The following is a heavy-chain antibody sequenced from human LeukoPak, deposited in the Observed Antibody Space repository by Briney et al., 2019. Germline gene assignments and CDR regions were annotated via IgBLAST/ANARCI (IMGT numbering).Heavy chain of an antibody. Sequence: ASVKVSCKASGYTFTSYDINWVRQATGQGLEWMGWMNPNSGNTGYAQKFQGRVTITRNTSISTAYMELSSLRSEDTAVYYCARGPDYSSYAYSFDYWGQGTLVTVSS. CDR2: MNPNSGNT. CDR1: GYTFTSYD. D-gene: IGHD4-11*01. CDR3: ARGPDYSSYAYSFDY. V-gene: IGHV1-8*03. J-gene: IGHJ4*02.